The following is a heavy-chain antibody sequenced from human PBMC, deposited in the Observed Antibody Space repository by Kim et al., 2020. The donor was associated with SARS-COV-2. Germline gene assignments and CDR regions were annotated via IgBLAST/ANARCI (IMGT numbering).Heavy chain of an antibody. D-gene: IGHD3-22*01. CDR3: ARVGDYYDSSGYYFTFDY. CDR2: IYYSGST. V-gene: IGHV4-30-4*01. CDR1: GGSISSGDYY. Sequence: SETLSLTCTVSGGSISSGDYYWSWIRQPPGKGLEWIGYIYYSGSTYYNPSLKSRVTISVDTSKNQFSLKLSSVTAADTAVYYCARVGDYYDSSGYYFTFDYWGQGTLVTVSS. J-gene: IGHJ4*02.